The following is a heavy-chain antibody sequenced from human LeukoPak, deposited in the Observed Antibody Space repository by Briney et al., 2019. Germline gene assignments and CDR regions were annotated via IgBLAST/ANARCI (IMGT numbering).Heavy chain of an antibody. V-gene: IGHV3-23*01. J-gene: IGHJ4*02. CDR1: GFTFSSYA. Sequence: TGGSLRLSCAASGFTFSSYAMSWVRQAPGKGLEWVSAISGSGGSTYYADSVKGRFTISRDNSKNTLYLQMNSLRAEDTAVYYCAKDPRGYSSGWYFGGFDYWGQGTLVTVSS. CDR2: ISGSGGST. D-gene: IGHD6-19*01. CDR3: AKDPRGYSSGWYFGGFDY.